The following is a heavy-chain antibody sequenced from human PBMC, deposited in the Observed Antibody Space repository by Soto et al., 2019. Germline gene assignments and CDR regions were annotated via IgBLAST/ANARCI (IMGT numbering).Heavy chain of an antibody. V-gene: IGHV3-21*01. CDR2: ISSSSSYI. CDR1: GFTFSRYS. Sequence: PGGSLRHSCAASGFTFSRYSMNWVRQAPGKGLEWVSSISSSSSYIYYADSVKGRFTISRDNAKNSLYLQMNSLRAEDTAVYYCARDYGQAVAGDYYYYGMDVWGQGTTVTVSS. J-gene: IGHJ6*02. CDR3: ARDYGQAVAGDYYYYGMDV. D-gene: IGHD6-19*01.